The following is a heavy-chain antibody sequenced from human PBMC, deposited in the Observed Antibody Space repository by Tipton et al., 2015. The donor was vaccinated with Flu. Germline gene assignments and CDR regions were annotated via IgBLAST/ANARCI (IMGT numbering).Heavy chain of an antibody. D-gene: IGHD1-1*01. CDR1: GGSISSYY. Sequence: LRLSCTVSGGSISSYYWSWIRQSPGKGLEWIGNIYYSGSTNYNPSLKSRVTISVDTSKNQFSLKQSSVTAADTAVYYCARTTDAFDIWGQGTMVTVSS. CDR3: ARTTDAFDI. CDR2: IYYSGST. J-gene: IGHJ3*02. V-gene: IGHV4-59*08.